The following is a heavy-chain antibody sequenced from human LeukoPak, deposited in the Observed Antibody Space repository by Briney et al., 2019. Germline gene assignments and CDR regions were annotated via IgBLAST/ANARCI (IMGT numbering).Heavy chain of an antibody. CDR3: ARDRRGGRGVYYYYYGMDV. V-gene: IGHV4-59*01. CDR1: GGSISSYY. D-gene: IGHD3-10*01. CDR2: IYYSGST. Sequence: SETLSLTCTVSGGSISSYYWSWIRQPPGKGLEWIGYIYYSGSTNYNPSLKSGVTISVDTSKNQFSLKLSSVTAADTAVYYCARDRRGGRGVYYYYYGMDVWGQGTTVTVSS. J-gene: IGHJ6*02.